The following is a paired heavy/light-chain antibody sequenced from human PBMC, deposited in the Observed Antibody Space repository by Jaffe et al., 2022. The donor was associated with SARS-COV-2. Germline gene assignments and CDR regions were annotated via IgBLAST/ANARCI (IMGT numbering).Light chain of an antibody. Sequence: DIVMTQSPDSLAVALGERATINCKSSQSILHSSNDKNYLAWYQQKGGQPPRPLIYWASTRESGVPDRFSGSGSGTDFTLTISSLQAEDVAIYYCHQYYSIPVTFGQGTRLEIK. V-gene: IGKV4-1*01. CDR3: HQYYSIPVT. CDR2: WAS. J-gene: IGKJ5*01. CDR1: QSILHSSNDKNY.
Heavy chain of an antibody. CDR2: VSGHGATT. CDR1: ALTFGAYA. J-gene: IGHJ4*02. CDR3: ASSRGISYFDY. V-gene: IGHV3-23*01. Sequence: EVQLLESGGGLVQPGGSLRLSCAASALTFGAYAMTWVRQAPGKGLEWVSTVSGHGATTYYADSVKGRFTISRDNSQNTLYLQMNSLRAEDTAVYYCASSRGISYFDYWGQGTQVTVSS. D-gene: IGHD3-10*01.